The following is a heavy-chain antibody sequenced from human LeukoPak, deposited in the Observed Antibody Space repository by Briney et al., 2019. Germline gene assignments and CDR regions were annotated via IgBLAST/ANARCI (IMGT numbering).Heavy chain of an antibody. Sequence: SETLSLTCTVSGGSISSYYWSWIRQPPGKGLEWIGYVYYSGSTNYNPSLKSRVTISVDTSKNQFSLKLSSVTAADTAVYYCARLGYYYGSGSYWNFDLWGRGTLVTVSS. D-gene: IGHD3-10*01. CDR1: GGSISSYY. J-gene: IGHJ2*01. CDR2: VYYSGST. CDR3: ARLGYYYGSGSYWNFDL. V-gene: IGHV4-59*08.